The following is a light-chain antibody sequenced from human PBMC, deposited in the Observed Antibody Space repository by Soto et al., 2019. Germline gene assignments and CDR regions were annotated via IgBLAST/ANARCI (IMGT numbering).Light chain of an antibody. CDR1: HTISSW. J-gene: IGKJ5*01. CDR2: KAS. Sequence: DIQMTQSPSTLSGSVGDRVTITCRASHTISSWLAWYQQKPGKAPKLLIYKASTLKSGVPSRFSGSGSGTDFTLTISSLQPEDFATYYCQQANSFPPTFGQGTRLEI. CDR3: QQANSFPPT. V-gene: IGKV1-5*03.